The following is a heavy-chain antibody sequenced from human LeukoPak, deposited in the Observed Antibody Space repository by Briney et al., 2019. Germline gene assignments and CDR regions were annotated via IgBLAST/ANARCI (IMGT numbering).Heavy chain of an antibody. V-gene: IGHV3-21*04. CDR2: ISSTGSGM. CDR3: ARGTTGTTVAYGYSLDS. CDR1: GFTLNTYS. Sequence: GGSLRLSCAASGFTLNTYSMNWVRQAPGKGLEWVSSISSTGSGMYYADSVKGRFTISRDNAKNSLSLEMNSLRVEDTGVYYCARGTTGTTVAYGYSLDSWGQGTLVTVSS. D-gene: IGHD1-7*01. J-gene: IGHJ4*02.